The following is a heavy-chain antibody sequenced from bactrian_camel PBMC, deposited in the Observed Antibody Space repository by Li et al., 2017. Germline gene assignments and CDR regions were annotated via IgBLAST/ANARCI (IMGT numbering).Heavy chain of an antibody. D-gene: IGHD5*01. J-gene: IGHJ6*01. CDR1: GYTDPSYC. Sequence: QVQLVESGGASVQDGGSLRLSCLHSGYTDPSYCTGWFRQAPGREREWVAFIDSDDSTTYEDSVKGRFSISKDNAKNILYLQMNSLNPEDTATYYCAAESGPSACWVSRSGRWSPPEFSTWGQGTQVTVS. CDR3: AAESGPSACWVSRSGRWSPPEFST. CDR2: IDSDDST. V-gene: IGHV3S53*01.